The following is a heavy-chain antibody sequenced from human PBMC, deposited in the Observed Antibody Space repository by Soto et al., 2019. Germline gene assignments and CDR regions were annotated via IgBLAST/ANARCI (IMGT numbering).Heavy chain of an antibody. V-gene: IGHV1-18*01. J-gene: IGHJ4*02. D-gene: IGHD6-19*01. Sequence: KLQGRVTMTTDTSTSTAYMELRSLRSDDTAVYYCARDEQSLTFDYWGQGTLVTVSS. CDR3: ARDEQSLTFDY.